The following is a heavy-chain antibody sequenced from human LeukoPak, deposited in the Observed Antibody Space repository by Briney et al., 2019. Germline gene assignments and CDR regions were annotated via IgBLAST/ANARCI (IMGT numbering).Heavy chain of an antibody. D-gene: IGHD1-26*01. Sequence: GGSLRLSCAASGFTFSSYWMSWVRQAPGKGLEWVANIKQDGSEKYYVDSVKGRFTISRDNAKNSLYLQMNSLRAEDTAVYYCARAQWWELIPYCFDYWGQGTLVTVSS. CDR1: GFTFSSYW. J-gene: IGHJ4*02. CDR2: IKQDGSEK. V-gene: IGHV3-7*01. CDR3: ARAQWWELIPYCFDY.